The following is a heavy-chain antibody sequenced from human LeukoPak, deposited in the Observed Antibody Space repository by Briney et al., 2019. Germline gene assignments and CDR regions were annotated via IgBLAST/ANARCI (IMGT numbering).Heavy chain of an antibody. CDR2: IYSGGST. CDR1: GFTVSSNY. Sequence: GGSLRLSCAASGFTVSSNYMSWVRQAPGKGLEWVSVIYSGGSTYYADSVKGRFTISSDNSKNTLYLQMNSLRAEDTAVYYCARVGESWSFDYWGQGTLVTVSS. J-gene: IGHJ4*02. D-gene: IGHD6-13*01. V-gene: IGHV3-53*01. CDR3: ARVGESWSFDY.